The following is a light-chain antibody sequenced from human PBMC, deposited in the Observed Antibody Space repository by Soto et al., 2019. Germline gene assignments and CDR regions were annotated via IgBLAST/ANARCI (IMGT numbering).Light chain of an antibody. V-gene: IGKV3-20*01. CDR2: GAS. CDR3: QQYGSSPLYT. CDR1: QSVSSSY. J-gene: IGKJ2*01. Sequence: EIVLTQSPGTLSLSPGERATLSCRASQSVSSSYLARYQQKPGQAPRLLIYGASRRATDIPDRFSGSGSGTDFTLTISRLEPEDFAVYYCQQYGSSPLYTFGQGTKLEIK.